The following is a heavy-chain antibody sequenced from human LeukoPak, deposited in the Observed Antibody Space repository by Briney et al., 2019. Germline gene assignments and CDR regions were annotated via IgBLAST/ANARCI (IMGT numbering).Heavy chain of an antibody. Sequence: SVKVSCKASGGTFSSYAISWVRQAPGQGLEWMGRIIPILGIANYAQKFQGRVTITADKSTSTAYMELSSLRSEDTAVYYCARESRITMVRGGSWFDPWGQGTLVTVSS. CDR3: ARESRITMVRGGSWFDP. V-gene: IGHV1-69*04. CDR1: GGTFSSYA. D-gene: IGHD3-10*01. CDR2: IIPILGIA. J-gene: IGHJ5*02.